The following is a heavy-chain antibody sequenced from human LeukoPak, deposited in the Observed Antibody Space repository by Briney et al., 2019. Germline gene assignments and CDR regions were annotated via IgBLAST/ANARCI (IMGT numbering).Heavy chain of an antibody. D-gene: IGHD3-22*01. Sequence: ASVKVSCKASGYTFTGYGTSWVRQAPGQGLEWMGWICAYNGNTNYAQKLQGRVTMTTDTFTSTAYMEQRSLRSDDTAVYYCARDRGYFDSSGYSPDFWGQGTLVTVSS. V-gene: IGHV1-18*01. J-gene: IGHJ4*02. CDR3: ARDRGYFDSSGYSPDF. CDR2: ICAYNGNT. CDR1: GYTFTGYG.